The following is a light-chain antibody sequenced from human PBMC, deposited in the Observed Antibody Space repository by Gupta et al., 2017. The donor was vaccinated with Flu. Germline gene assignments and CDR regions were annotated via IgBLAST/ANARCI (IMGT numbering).Light chain of an antibody. CDR3: PSYDSSLSGWV. J-gene: IGLJ3*02. CDR2: GNS. Sequence: QSVLTQPPSVSGAPGQRVTISCTGSSSNIGAGYDVHWYQQLPGTAPKLLIYGNSNRPSGVPDRFSGSKSGTSASLALXGXQAEDEXDYYCPSYDSSLSGWVFGGGTKLNVL. V-gene: IGLV1-40*01. CDR1: SSNIGAGYD.